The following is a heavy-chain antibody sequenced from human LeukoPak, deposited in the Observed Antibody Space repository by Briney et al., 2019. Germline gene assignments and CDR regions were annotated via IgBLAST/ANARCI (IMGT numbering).Heavy chain of an antibody. J-gene: IGHJ6*03. Sequence: SETLSLTCTVSGGSMTSSSYYWGWIRQPPGKGLEWIGSIYYRGSTYYNPSLRSRITMSLDTSKSQFSLKLSSVTAADTAVYYCARAGTYYYGSQENYYYYYMDVWGKGTTVTVSS. CDR2: IYYRGST. V-gene: IGHV4-39*07. D-gene: IGHD3-10*01. CDR3: ARAGTYYYGSQENYYYYYMDV. CDR1: GGSMTSSSYY.